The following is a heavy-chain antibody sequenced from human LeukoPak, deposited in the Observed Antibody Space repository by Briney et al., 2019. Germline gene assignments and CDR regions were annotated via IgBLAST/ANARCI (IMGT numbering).Heavy chain of an antibody. V-gene: IGHV4-34*01. CDR1: GGSFSGYY. J-gene: IGHJ4*02. CDR2: INHSGST. D-gene: IGHD1-14*01. CDR3: ASGPRRQGSEFDY. Sequence: SETLSLTCAVYGGSFSGYYWSWIRQPPGKGLEWIGEINHSGSTNYNPSLKSRVTISVDTSKNQFSLKLSSVTAADTAVYYCASGPRRQGSEFDYWGQGTLVTVSS.